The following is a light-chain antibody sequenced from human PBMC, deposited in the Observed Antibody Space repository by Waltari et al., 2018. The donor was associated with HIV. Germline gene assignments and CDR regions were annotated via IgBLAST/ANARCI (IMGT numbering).Light chain of an antibody. CDR1: SLRDFY. CDR3: QSRDTSGKHRV. Sequence: SSELTQDPAVSVALGQTVEITCQGDSLRDFYASWYQQKTGQATVLVFYPKNYGPSSTRDRFTGSKSGNTASLTITGAQPEDEAVYYCQSRDTSGKHRVFGGGTKLTVL. V-gene: IGLV3-19*01. CDR2: PKN. J-gene: IGLJ3*02.